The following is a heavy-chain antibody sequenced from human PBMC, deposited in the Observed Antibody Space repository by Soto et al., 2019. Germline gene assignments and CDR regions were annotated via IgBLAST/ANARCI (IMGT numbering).Heavy chain of an antibody. CDR3: ARTVDCSSTPCYAFDY. CDR2: ISVYNGNT. D-gene: IGHD2-2*01. V-gene: IGHV1-18*01. J-gene: IGHJ4*02. CDR1: GYTFSRYG. Sequence: QVQLVQSGAEVKKPGASVKVSCKASGYTFSRYGVSWVRQAPGQGLEWMGWISVYNGNTNYAQKVQGRVTMTTDTSSSTSYMELRSLRSDDTAVYYCARTVDCSSTPCYAFDYWGQGTLVTVSS.